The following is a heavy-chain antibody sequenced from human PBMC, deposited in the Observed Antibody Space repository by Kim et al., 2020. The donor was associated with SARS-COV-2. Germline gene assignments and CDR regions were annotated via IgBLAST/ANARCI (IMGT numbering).Heavy chain of an antibody. J-gene: IGHJ4*01. CDR3: ARSFCSGGSCYYNRPFDY. V-gene: IGHV4-4*08. D-gene: IGHD2-15*01. Sequence: SETLSLTCKVSGGSISNYYWSWIRQSPGKGLEWIGYIYSSGNTNYNPSLERRVIITVDTSRNQFSLSLTSVTAADTAVYFCARSFCSGGSCYYNRPFDY. CDR2: IYSSGNT. CDR1: GGSISNYY.